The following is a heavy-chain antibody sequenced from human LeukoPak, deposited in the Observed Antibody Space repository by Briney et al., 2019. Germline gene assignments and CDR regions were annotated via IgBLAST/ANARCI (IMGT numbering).Heavy chain of an antibody. CDR3: ARAYSSSWYWFDP. CDR1: GFNLSTYN. Sequence: GGSLRLSCSASGFNLSTYNMNWVRQAPGKGLEWVSSISSSSSYIYYADSVKGRFTISRDNAKNSLYLQMNSLRAEDTAVYYCARAYSSSWYWFDPWGQGTLVTVSS. J-gene: IGHJ5*02. V-gene: IGHV3-21*01. D-gene: IGHD6-13*01. CDR2: ISSSSSYI.